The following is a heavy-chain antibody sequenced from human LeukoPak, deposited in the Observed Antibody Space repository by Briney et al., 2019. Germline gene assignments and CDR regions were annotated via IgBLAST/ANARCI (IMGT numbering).Heavy chain of an antibody. J-gene: IGHJ6*03. CDR3: ARRVVYCSSTSCPYYYYYYMDV. D-gene: IGHD2-2*01. CDR1: GGSISSSSYY. CDR2: IYYSGST. V-gene: IGHV4-39*01. Sequence: SETLPLTCTVSGGSISSSSYYWSWIRQPPGKGLEWIGSIYYSGSTYYNPSLKSRVTISVDTSKNQFSLKLSSVTAADTAVYYCARRVVYCSSTSCPYYYYYYMDVWGKGTTVTISS.